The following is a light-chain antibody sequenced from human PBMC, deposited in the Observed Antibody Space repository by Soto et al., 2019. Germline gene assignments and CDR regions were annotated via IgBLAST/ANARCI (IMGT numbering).Light chain of an antibody. CDR1: QSISSW. CDR2: DAS. V-gene: IGKV1-5*01. CDR3: QQYNSYQYT. J-gene: IGKJ2*01. Sequence: DIPMTQSPSPLSASVGDRVTITCRASQSISSWLAWYQQKQGKAPKLLIYDASSLESGVPSRFSGSGSGTEFTLTISSLQPDDFATYYCQQYNSYQYTFGQGTKLEIK.